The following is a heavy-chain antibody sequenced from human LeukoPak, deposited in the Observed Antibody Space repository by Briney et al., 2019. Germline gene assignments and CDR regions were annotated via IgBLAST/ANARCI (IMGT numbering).Heavy chain of an antibody. J-gene: IGHJ4*02. Sequence: GGSLRLSCAASGFSFNHYGMHWFRQAPGKGLEWVASISYHTTDKFYADSVKGRFTISRDNPLDTLYLQMNSLRVEDTAIYYCAKPTTETTSYFFDYWGQGTLVTVSS. D-gene: IGHD4-17*01. V-gene: IGHV3-30*18. CDR2: ISYHTTDK. CDR3: AKPTTETTSYFFDY. CDR1: GFSFNHYG.